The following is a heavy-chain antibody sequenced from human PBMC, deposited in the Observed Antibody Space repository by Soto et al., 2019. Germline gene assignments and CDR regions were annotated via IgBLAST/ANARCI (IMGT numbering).Heavy chain of an antibody. D-gene: IGHD6-19*01. CDR1: GYTLSSFG. J-gene: IGHJ4*02. Sequence: QAQLVQSGAEVKKPGASVKVSCKAPGYTLSSFGIHWVRQAPGQRLEWMGWINAGNGNTKYSQKLQGRVTFSRDTSANTAYMELTSLTSEDTAVYYCVRTRQQWLVGDSWGQGSLVTVSS. V-gene: IGHV1-3*01. CDR3: VRTRQQWLVGDS. CDR2: INAGNGNT.